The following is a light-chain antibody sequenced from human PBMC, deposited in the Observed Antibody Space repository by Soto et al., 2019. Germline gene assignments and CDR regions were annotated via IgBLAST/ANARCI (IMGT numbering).Light chain of an antibody. CDR3: QQYGSSPQT. V-gene: IGKV3-20*01. Sequence: EIVVTQSPGTLSLSPGERATLSCRDCQSVSSSCLAWYQQKPGQAPRLLIYGASSRATGIPDRFSGSGSGTDFTLTISRLEPEDFAVYYCQQYGSSPQTFGQGTKVEIK. J-gene: IGKJ1*01. CDR1: QSVSSSC. CDR2: GAS.